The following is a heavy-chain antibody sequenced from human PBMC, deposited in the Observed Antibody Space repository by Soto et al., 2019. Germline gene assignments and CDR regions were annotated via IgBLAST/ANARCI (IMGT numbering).Heavy chain of an antibody. Sequence: PGGSLRLSCAASGFTFSSYGMHWVRRAPGKGLEWVAVIWYDGSNKYYADSVKGRFTISRDNSKNTLYLQMNSLRAEDTAVYYCARGEDYYYDSSGYYYWGQGTLVTVSS. J-gene: IGHJ4*02. CDR1: GFTFSSYG. V-gene: IGHV3-33*01. CDR3: ARGEDYYYDSSGYYY. D-gene: IGHD3-22*01. CDR2: IWYDGSNK.